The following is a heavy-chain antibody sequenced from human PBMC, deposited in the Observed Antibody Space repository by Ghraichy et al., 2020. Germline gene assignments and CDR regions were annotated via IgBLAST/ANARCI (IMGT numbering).Heavy chain of an antibody. V-gene: IGHV4-39*01. J-gene: IGHJ2*01. Sequence: SETLSLTCTVSGGSISSSSYYWGWIRQPPGKGLEWIGSIYYSGSTYYNPSLKSRVTISVDTSKNQFSLKLSSVTAADTAVYYCARLSEGGYGDSNTIQPYWYFDLWGRGTLVTVSS. CDR1: GGSISSSSYY. CDR3: ARLSEGGYGDSNTIQPYWYFDL. CDR2: IYYSGST. D-gene: IGHD4-17*01.